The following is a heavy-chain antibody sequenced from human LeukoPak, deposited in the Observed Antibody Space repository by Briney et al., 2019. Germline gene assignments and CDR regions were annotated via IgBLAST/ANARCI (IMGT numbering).Heavy chain of an antibody. CDR3: AKDTLVGVPAAILDY. Sequence: AGGPLRLSGAASGFTFRSYGMHWVGQAPGKGLGGVGFIRFDGSNQYYADSVKGRLTIPTANSKNTPYLQMTSLRARTPPGFSCAKDTLVGVPAAILDYWGQGTLVTVSS. V-gene: IGHV3-30*02. J-gene: IGHJ4*02. CDR2: IRFDGSNQ. CDR1: GFTFRSYG. D-gene: IGHD2-2*02.